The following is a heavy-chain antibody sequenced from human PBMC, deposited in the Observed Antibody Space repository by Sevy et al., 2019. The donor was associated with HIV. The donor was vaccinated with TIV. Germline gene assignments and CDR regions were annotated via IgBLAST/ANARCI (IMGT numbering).Heavy chain of an antibody. CDR1: GYKFTRYW. Sequence: GESLKISCKGFGYKFTRYWIGWVRQMPGKGLEWMGIIYPGDSDTRYSPSFQGQATISADRSISTAYLRWGSLKASDTAMYYCAGVDLPPGIAAAGSYYGMDVWGQGTTVTVSS. D-gene: IGHD6-13*01. CDR3: AGVDLPPGIAAAGSYYGMDV. J-gene: IGHJ6*02. CDR2: IYPGDSDT. V-gene: IGHV5-51*01.